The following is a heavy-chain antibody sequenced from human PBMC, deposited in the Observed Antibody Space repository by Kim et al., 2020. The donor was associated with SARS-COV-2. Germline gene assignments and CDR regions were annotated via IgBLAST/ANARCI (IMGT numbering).Heavy chain of an antibody. CDR1: GGSISSYY. CDR3: ARDPDGGGEFDY. V-gene: IGHV4-59*01. CDR2: IYYSGST. D-gene: IGHD3-16*01. Sequence: SETLSLTCTVSGGSISSYYWSWIRQPPGKGLEWIGYIYYSGSTNYNPSLKSRVTISVDTSKNQFSLKLSSVTAADTAVYYCARDPDGGGEFDYWGQGTLVTVSS. J-gene: IGHJ4*02.